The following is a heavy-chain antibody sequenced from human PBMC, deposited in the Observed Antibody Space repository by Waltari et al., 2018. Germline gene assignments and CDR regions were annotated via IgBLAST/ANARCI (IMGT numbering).Heavy chain of an antibody. Sequence: QVQLVQSGAEVKKPGSSVKVSCKASGGTFSSYAISWVRQAPGQGLEWMGGIIPILGIANYAQKFQGRVTITADESTSTAYMELSSLRSEDTAVYYCARERTTVTPGCWYFDLWGRGTLVTVSS. D-gene: IGHD4-4*01. J-gene: IGHJ2*01. V-gene: IGHV1-69*04. CDR1: GGTFSSYA. CDR2: IIPILGIA. CDR3: ARERTTVTPGCWYFDL.